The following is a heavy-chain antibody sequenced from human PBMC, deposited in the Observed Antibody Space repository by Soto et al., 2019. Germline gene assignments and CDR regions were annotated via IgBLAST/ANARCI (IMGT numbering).Heavy chain of an antibody. CDR2: IYYSGST. CDR3: VRRRYPISIVY. V-gene: IGHV4-31*03. Sequence: PSETLSLTCTVSGGSISSGGYYWSWIRQHPGKGLEWIGYIYYSGSTYYNPSLKSRVTISVDTSKNQFSLKLSSVTAADTAVYFCVRRRYPISIVYWGQGTLVTVSS. D-gene: IGHD3-3*01. J-gene: IGHJ4*02. CDR1: GGSISSGGYY.